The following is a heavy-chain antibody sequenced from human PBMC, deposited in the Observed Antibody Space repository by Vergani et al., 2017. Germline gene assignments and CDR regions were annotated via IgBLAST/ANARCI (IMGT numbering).Heavy chain of an antibody. Sequence: EVHLVEPGGGLVQPGGSLRLSCVGSGFKLDEYWMRWVRKAPGKGLEGVADMKEDGADKKYVDSVKGRFTISRDNAKNSLFLQMNSLRAEDTALYFCAREGHLVEPDLDYWGQGTLVTVSS. CDR2: MKEDGADK. CDR1: GFKLDEYW. CDR3: AREGHLVEPDLDY. J-gene: IGHJ4*02. D-gene: IGHD3-3*02. V-gene: IGHV3-7*01.